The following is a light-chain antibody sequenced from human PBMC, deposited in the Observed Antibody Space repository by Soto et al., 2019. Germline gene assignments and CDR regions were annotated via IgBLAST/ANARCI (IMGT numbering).Light chain of an antibody. J-gene: IGLJ1*01. CDR3: QSYDSSLSGAYV. Sequence: QSVLTQPPSVSGAPGQRVTISCTGSSSNIGAGYDVHWYQQLPGTAPKLLIYGNSNRPSGAPDRFSGAKSCTSASLAITGLQAEDEADYYCQSYDSSLSGAYVFGTGTKLTVL. V-gene: IGLV1-40*01. CDR1: SSNIGAGYD. CDR2: GNS.